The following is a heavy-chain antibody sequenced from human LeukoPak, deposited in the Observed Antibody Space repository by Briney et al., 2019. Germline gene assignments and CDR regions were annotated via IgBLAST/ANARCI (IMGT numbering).Heavy chain of an antibody. V-gene: IGHV3-23*01. CDR3: AKALLWFGGHYFDY. D-gene: IGHD3-10*01. J-gene: IGHJ4*02. Sequence: PGGSLRLSCAASGFTFSSYAMSWVRQAPGKGLEWVSAISGSGGSTYYADSVKGRFTISRDNCKNTLYLQMNSLRAEDTAVYYCAKALLWFGGHYFDYWGQGTLVTVSS. CDR1: GFTFSSYA. CDR2: ISGSGGST.